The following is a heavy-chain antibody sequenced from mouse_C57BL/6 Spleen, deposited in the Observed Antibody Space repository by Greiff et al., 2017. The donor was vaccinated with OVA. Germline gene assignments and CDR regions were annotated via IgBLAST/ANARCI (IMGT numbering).Heavy chain of an antibody. CDR2: IYPGNSDT. D-gene: IGHD2-4*01. Sequence: EVQLQQSGTVLARPGASVKMSCKTSGYTFTSYWMHWVKQRPGQGLEWIGAIYPGNSDTSYNQKFKGKAKLTAVTSASTAYMELSSLTNEDSAVYYCTIYDYDGDAWFAYWGQGTLVTVSA. J-gene: IGHJ3*01. CDR3: TIYDYDGDAWFAY. V-gene: IGHV1-5*01. CDR1: GYTFTSYW.